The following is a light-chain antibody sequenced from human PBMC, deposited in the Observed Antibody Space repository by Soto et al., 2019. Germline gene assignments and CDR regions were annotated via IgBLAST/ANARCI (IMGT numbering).Light chain of an antibody. CDR2: SAS. CDR1: QSISSS. V-gene: IGKV1-9*01. Sequence: DIPLTQSPSFLSASVGDRATITCRASQSISSSLAWYQQKPGKAPNLLLYSASTLQTGVPTRFSGSGSGTEFTLTISSLQPEDFASYYCEQVNSYPLTFGGGTKVEIK. J-gene: IGKJ4*01. CDR3: EQVNSYPLT.